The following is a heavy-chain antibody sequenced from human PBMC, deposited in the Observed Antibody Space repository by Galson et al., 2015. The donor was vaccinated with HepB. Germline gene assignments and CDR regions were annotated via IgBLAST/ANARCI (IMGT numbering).Heavy chain of an antibody. CDR1: GFTFTSYW. CDR2: IKEDGSES. Sequence: SLRLSCAASGFTFTSYWMSWVRQAPGKGLEWVANIKEDGSESYYVDSVKGRFTISRDNAETSVHLQMSSLRVEDTAVYYCAREGSCSGTTGRHFGDYFYYMDVWGKGTTVIVSS. J-gene: IGHJ6*03. D-gene: IGHD2-2*01. CDR3: AREGSCSGTTGRHFGDYFYYMDV. V-gene: IGHV3-7*01.